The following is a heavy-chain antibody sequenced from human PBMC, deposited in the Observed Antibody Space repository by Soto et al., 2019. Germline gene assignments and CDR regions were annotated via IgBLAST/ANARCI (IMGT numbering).Heavy chain of an antibody. CDR1: GLTFSNYW. CDR2: INQDGTLK. Sequence: EVQLVESGGGLVQPGGSLRLSCAASGLTFSNYWMSWVRQAPGKGLEWVARINQDGTLKYYVDSVKGRFTISRDNAQNSFFLQMISLRAEDTAVYYCARWQSSGWYLDIWGQGTLLSVSS. V-gene: IGHV3-7*03. D-gene: IGHD6-19*01. J-gene: IGHJ4*02. CDR3: ARWQSSGWYLDI.